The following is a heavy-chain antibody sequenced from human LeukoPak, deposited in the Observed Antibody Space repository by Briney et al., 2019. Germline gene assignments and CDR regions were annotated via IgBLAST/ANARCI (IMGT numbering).Heavy chain of an antibody. CDR3: ASRFEGDSAFDY. V-gene: IGHV3-30*01. CDR1: GFTFRSYA. D-gene: IGHD3-10*01. J-gene: IGHJ4*02. Sequence: GGSLRLSCAASGFTFRSYAMHWVRQAPGKGLEWVALISYDGSNKYYADSVKGRFSSYRDNSKNTLYLQVNSLRVEDTAVYYCASRFEGDSAFDYWGQGALVTVSS. CDR2: ISYDGSNK.